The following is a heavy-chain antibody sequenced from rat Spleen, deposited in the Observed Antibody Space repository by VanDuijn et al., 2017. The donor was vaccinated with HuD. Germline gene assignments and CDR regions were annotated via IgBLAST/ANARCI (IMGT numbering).Heavy chain of an antibody. Sequence: EVQLVESDGDLVQPGRSLKLSCAASGFAFSDYDMAWVRQTPTRGLEWIASINTGGDVTYYRDSVKGRFTVSRDDAKNTQHLQMDSLRSEDTATYYCTRHGGLRNWFAYWGQGTLVTVSS. V-gene: IGHV5S13*01. CDR1: GFAFSDYD. CDR2: INTGGDVT. CDR3: TRHGGLRNWFAY. J-gene: IGHJ3*01. D-gene: IGHD1-11*01.